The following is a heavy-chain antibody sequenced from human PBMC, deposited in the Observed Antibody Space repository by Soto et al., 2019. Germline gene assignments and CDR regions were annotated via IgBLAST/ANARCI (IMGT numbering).Heavy chain of an antibody. CDR1: GFTFSSYG. J-gene: IGHJ5*02. CDR2: ISYDGSNK. CDR3: AKDAVVVVPAAKAWFDP. V-gene: IGHV3-30*18. Sequence: GGSLRLSCAASGFTFSSYGMHWVRQAPGKGLEWVAVISYDGSNKYYADSVKGRFTISRDNSKNTLYLQMNSLRAEDTAVYYCAKDAVVVVPAAKAWFDPWGQGTLVTVSS. D-gene: IGHD2-2*01.